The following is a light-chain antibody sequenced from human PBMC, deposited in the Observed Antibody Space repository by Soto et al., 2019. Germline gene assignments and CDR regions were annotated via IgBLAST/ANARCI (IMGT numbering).Light chain of an antibody. CDR1: QNVRSY. CDR2: ETS. Sequence: DTQMTQSPSSLSASVGDRVTITCRASQNVRSYVNWYQQIPGKAPKLLIYETSTLHSGVPSTFSGDGYGTHLTLSISSLNPEDFATYYCQQTFSTPRTFGQGTKVDIK. CDR3: QQTFSTPRT. J-gene: IGKJ1*01. V-gene: IGKV1-39*01.